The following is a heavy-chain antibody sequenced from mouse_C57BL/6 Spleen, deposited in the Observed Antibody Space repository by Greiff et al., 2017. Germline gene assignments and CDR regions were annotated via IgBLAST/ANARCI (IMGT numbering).Heavy chain of an antibody. CDR2: IYPGSGNT. J-gene: IGHJ2*01. D-gene: IGHD2-13*01. CDR1: GYTFTDYY. V-gene: IGHV1-76*01. CDR3: ARFDGGYDGLDY. Sequence: VKLVESGAELVRPGASVKLSCKASGYTFTDYYINWVKQRPGQGLEWIARIYPGSGNTYYNEKFKGKATLTAEKSSSTAYMQLSSLTSEDSAVYFCARFDGGYDGLDYRGEGTTLTVSS.